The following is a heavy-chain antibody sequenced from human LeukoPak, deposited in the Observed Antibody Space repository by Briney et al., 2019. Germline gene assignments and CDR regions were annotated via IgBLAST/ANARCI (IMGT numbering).Heavy chain of an antibody. CDR2: INHSGST. CDR3: ARGGRIAAAGTINWFDP. Sequence: SETLSLTCAVYGASFSGYYWSWIRQPPGKGLEWIGEINHSGSTNYNPSLKSRVTISVDTSKNQFSLKLSSVTAADTAVYYCARGGRIAAAGTINWFDPWGQGTLVTVSS. J-gene: IGHJ5*02. V-gene: IGHV4-34*01. D-gene: IGHD6-13*01. CDR1: GASFSGYY.